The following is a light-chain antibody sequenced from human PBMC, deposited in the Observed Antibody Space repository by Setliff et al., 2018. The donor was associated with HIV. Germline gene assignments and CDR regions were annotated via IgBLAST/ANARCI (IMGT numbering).Light chain of an antibody. CDR3: CSNTGSNTYV. V-gene: IGLV2-23*01. J-gene: IGLJ1*01. CDR1: SSDIGRYNL. CDR2: QAT. Sequence: VLTQPASVSGSPGQSITISCTGTSSDIGRYNLVSWYQRYPGKAPKLMIYQATKRPSGVSNRFSGSKSGNTASLTISGLQAEDEADYYCCSNTGSNTYVFGSGTKVTVL.